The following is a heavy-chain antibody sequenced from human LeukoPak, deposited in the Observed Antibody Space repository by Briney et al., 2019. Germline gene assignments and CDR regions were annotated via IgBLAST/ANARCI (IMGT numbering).Heavy chain of an antibody. CDR1: GFTFSNYG. V-gene: IGHV3-23*01. CDR3: ARGPYIGATYNWFDP. J-gene: IGHJ5*02. D-gene: IGHD2-21*01. CDR2: IGGSGGSR. Sequence: PGGSLRLSCAASGFTFSNYGMSWVRQAPGKGLEWVSVIGGSGGSRFYAESVKGRFTIARDNSKNTLYLEMNSLRAEDTAVYYCARGPYIGATYNWFDPWGQGTLVTVSS.